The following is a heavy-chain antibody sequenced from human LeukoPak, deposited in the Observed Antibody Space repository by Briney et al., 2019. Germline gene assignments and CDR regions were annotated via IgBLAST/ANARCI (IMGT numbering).Heavy chain of an antibody. CDR2: IIPILGIA. J-gene: IGHJ4*02. Sequence: SVTVSCKASGGTFSSYAISWVRQAPGQGLEWMGRIIPILGIANYAQKFQGRVTITADKSTSTAYMELSSLRSEDTAVYYCARDSKWELLEYYFDYWGRGTLVTVSS. CDR3: ARDSKWELLEYYFDY. V-gene: IGHV1-69*04. D-gene: IGHD1-26*01. CDR1: GGTFSSYA.